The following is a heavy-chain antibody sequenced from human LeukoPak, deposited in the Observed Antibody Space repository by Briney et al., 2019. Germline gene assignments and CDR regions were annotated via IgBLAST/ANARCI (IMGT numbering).Heavy chain of an antibody. CDR2: IYYSGST. CDR3: ARPAVAGDY. J-gene: IGHJ4*02. V-gene: IGHV4-39*01. Sequence: TPSETLSLTCTVSSGSISSSSYYWGWIRQPPGKGLEWIGSIYYSGSTYYNPSLKSRVTISVDTSKNQFSLKLSSVTAADTAVYYCARPAVAGDYWGQGTLVTVSS. CDR1: SGSISSSSYY. D-gene: IGHD6-19*01.